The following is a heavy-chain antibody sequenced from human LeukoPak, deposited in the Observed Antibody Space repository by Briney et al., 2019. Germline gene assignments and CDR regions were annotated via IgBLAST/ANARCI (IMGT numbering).Heavy chain of an antibody. CDR1: GFIFIDYW. J-gene: IGHJ4*02. Sequence: QSGGSLRLSCAASGFIFIDYWLSWVRQAPGKGLEWLSYISSFSSTIYYADSVMGRFTISRDNAKNSLYLQMNSLRAEDTAVYYCARSPNYKGYFDYWGQGTLVTVSS. CDR3: ARSPNYKGYFDY. V-gene: IGHV3-48*04. D-gene: IGHD3-10*01. CDR2: ISSFSSTI.